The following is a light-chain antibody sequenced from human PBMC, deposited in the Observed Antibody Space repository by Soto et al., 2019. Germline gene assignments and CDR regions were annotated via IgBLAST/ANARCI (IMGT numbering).Light chain of an antibody. V-gene: IGKV3-20*01. CDR1: QSVSSSS. Sequence: EIALTQSPGTLSLSPGEIATLSCRASQSVSSSSLAGYQQKPGQAPRLLIYGASSRATGSPDRFSGIGAWSDFTLTIIRLETEDFAVYCCQQYGSSPPLLTFGGGTKVEIK. J-gene: IGKJ4*01. CDR2: GAS. CDR3: QQYGSSPPLLT.